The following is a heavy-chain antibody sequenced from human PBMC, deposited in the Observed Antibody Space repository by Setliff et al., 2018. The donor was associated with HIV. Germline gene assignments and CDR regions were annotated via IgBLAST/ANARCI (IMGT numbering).Heavy chain of an antibody. V-gene: IGHV1-69*13. CDR2: IIPIFGTA. J-gene: IGHJ6*03. CDR3: ARDDTQAFSGYDFDYYYYMDV. CDR1: GYTLTELS. D-gene: IGHD5-12*01. Sequence: VKVSCKVSGYTLTELSIHWVRQAPGQGLEWMGGIIPIFGTANYAQKFQGRVTITADESTSTAYMELSSLRSEDTAVYYCARDDTQAFSGYDFDYYYYMDVWGKGTTVTVSS.